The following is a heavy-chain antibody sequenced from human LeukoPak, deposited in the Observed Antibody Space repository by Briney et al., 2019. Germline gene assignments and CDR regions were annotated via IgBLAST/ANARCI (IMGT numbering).Heavy chain of an antibody. D-gene: IGHD3-22*01. J-gene: IGHJ4*02. CDR2: ISYDGSNK. CDR1: GFTFSSYG. Sequence: PGGSLRLSCAASGFTFSSYGMPWVRQAPGKGLEWVAVISYDGSNKYYADSVKGRFTISRDNSKNTLYLQMNSLRAEDTAVYYCAKPYYDSSGYWNYFDYWGQGTLVTVSS. V-gene: IGHV3-30*18. CDR3: AKPYYDSSGYWNYFDY.